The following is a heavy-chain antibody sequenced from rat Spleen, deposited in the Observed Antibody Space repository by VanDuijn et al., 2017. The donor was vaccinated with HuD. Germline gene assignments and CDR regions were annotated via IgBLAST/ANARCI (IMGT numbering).Heavy chain of an antibody. CDR1: GFTFSDYF. V-gene: IGHV5-20*01. J-gene: IGHJ2*01. CDR3: TIGSHYFDVPYYYEY. CDR2: ISYDGSKS. D-gene: IGHD1-12*02. Sequence: EVQLVESGGGLVQPGRSMKLSCAASGFTFSDYFMAWVRQAPAKGLEWVATISYDGSKSYFRDSVTGRFTISRDNAKSTLYLQMDSLRSEDTATYYCTIGSHYFDVPYYYEYWGQGVMVTVSS.